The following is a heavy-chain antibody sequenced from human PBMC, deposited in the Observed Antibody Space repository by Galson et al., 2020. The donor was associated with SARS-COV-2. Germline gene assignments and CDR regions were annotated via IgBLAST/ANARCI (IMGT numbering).Heavy chain of an antibody. CDR2: IYQSGST. CDR1: GYSISSGYY. Sequence: SETLSLTCAVAGYSISSGYYWGWIRQPPGKGLEWIGRIYQSGSTYYNPSLKSRVTISVDTSKNQFSLKLSSVTAADTAVYYCARHRASVGATGYWYFDLWGRGTLVTVSS. D-gene: IGHD1-26*01. J-gene: IGHJ2*01. V-gene: IGHV4-38-2*01. CDR3: ARHRASVGATGYWYFDL.